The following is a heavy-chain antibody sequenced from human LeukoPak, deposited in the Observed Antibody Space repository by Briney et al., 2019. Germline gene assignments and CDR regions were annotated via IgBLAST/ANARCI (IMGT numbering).Heavy chain of an antibody. Sequence: ASVKVSCKASGYTITNNYMHWVRQAPGQGLEWMGVINPSGTGTSYAQKFQGRVTMTRDMSTSTVYMELSSLRSEDTAVYYCARGGGWELTFDPWGQGTLVTVSS. V-gene: IGHV1-46*01. CDR1: GYTITNNY. CDR2: INPSGTGT. CDR3: ARGGGWELTFDP. D-gene: IGHD1-26*01. J-gene: IGHJ5*02.